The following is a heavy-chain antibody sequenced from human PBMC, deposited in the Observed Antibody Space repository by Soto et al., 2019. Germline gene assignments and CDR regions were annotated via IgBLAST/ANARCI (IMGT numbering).Heavy chain of an antibody. CDR1: GYSFTSYW. D-gene: IGHD6-13*01. V-gene: IGHV5-10-1*01. CDR3: ARHNSLHSSSEN. Sequence: LGESLKISCKGSGYSFTSYWISWVRQMPGKGLEWMGRIDPSDSYTNYSPSFQGHVTISADKSISTAYLQWSSLKASDTAMYYCARHNSLHSSSENWGQGTLVTVSS. J-gene: IGHJ4*02. CDR2: IDPSDSYT.